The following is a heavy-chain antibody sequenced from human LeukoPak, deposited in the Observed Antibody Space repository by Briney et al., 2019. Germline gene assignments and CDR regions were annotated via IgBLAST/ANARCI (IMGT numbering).Heavy chain of an antibody. CDR3: AKGHDYGDYVGGGFDP. J-gene: IGHJ5*02. Sequence: GGSLRLSCAASGFTFDDYSMHWVRQAPGKGLEWVSGISWNSGSIGYADSVKGRFTISRDDAKNSLYLQMNSLRAEDTALYYCAKGHDYGDYVGGGFDPWGQGTLVTVSS. CDR1: GFTFDDYS. CDR2: ISWNSGSI. V-gene: IGHV3-9*01. D-gene: IGHD4-17*01.